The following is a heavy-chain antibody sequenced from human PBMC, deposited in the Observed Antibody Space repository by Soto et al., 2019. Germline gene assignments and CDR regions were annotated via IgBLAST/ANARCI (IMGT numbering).Heavy chain of an antibody. D-gene: IGHD2-2*01. V-gene: IGHV1-69*13. CDR3: ASGGYCSRTSCPEY. Sequence: GASVKVSCKASGGTFSSYAISWVRQAPGQGLEWMGGIIPIFGTANYAQKFQGRVTITADESTSTAYMELSSLRSEDTAVYYCASGGYCSRTSCPEYWGQGTLVTVSS. J-gene: IGHJ4*02. CDR2: IIPIFGTA. CDR1: GGTFSSYA.